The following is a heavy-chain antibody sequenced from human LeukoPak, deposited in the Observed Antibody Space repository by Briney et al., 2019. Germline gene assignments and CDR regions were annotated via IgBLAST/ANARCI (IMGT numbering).Heavy chain of an antibody. CDR1: GFIFSDYY. V-gene: IGHV3-11*01. Sequence: GGSLRLSCAASGFIFSDYYMGWVRQAPGKGLEWVSYISNKGSSSTTYYADSVKGRFTISRDDAQNSLYLQMNSLRADDTAVYYCAKDILAAGLFFDYWGQGTLVTVSS. J-gene: IGHJ4*02. CDR2: ISNKGSSSTT. CDR3: AKDILAAGLFFDY. D-gene: IGHD6-13*01.